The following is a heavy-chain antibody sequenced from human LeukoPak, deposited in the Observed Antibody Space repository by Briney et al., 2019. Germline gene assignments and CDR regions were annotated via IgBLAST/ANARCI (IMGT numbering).Heavy chain of an antibody. Sequence: SETLSLTCTVSGGSISSYYWSWIRQPPGKGLEWIGYIYYSGSTNYNPSLKSRVTISVDTSKNQFSLKLSSVAAADTAVYYCARQGREYFDYWGQGTLVTVSS. CDR1: GGSISSYY. J-gene: IGHJ4*02. CDR2: IYYSGST. D-gene: IGHD3-10*01. CDR3: ARQGREYFDY. V-gene: IGHV4-59*08.